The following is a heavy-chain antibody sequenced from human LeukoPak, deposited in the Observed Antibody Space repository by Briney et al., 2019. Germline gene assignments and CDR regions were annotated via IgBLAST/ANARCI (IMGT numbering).Heavy chain of an antibody. CDR2: IYYSGST. V-gene: IGHV4-39*01. CDR1: GGSISSSSYY. CDR3: ATEVVDFWSGYYPQYYYGMDV. J-gene: IGHJ6*02. Sequence: SETLSLTCTVSGGSISSSSYYWGWIRQPPGKGLEWIGSIYYSGSTYYNPSLKSRATISVDTSKNQFSLKLSSVTAADTAVYYCATEVVDFWSGYYPQYYYGMDVWGQGTTVTVSS. D-gene: IGHD3-3*01.